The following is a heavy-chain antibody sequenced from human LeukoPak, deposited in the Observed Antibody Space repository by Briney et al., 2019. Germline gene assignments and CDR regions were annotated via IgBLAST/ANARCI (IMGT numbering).Heavy chain of an antibody. CDR2: ISSNGGST. V-gene: IGHV3-64D*06. CDR1: GFTFSSYA. Sequence: GGSLRLSCSASGFTFSSYAMHWVRQAPGKGLEYVSAISSNGGSTYYADSVKGRFTISRDNSKNTLYLQMSSLRAEDTAVYYCVKEEEYCSGCSCYSDFDYWGQGTLVTVSS. D-gene: IGHD2-15*01. CDR3: VKEEEYCSGCSCYSDFDY. J-gene: IGHJ4*02.